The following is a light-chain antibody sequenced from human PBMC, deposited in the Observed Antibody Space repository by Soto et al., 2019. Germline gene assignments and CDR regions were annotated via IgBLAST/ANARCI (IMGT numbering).Light chain of an antibody. CDR3: SSYAGSNNLGVV. V-gene: IGLV2-8*01. J-gene: IGLJ2*01. CDR1: SSDVGGYND. CDR2: EVT. Sequence: QSALTQPPSASGSPGQSVAISCTGTSSDVGGYNDVSWYQQHPGKAPKLMIYEVTKRPSGVPDLFSGSKSGNTASLTVSGLQADDEADYYCSSYAGSNNLGVVFGGGTKLTVL.